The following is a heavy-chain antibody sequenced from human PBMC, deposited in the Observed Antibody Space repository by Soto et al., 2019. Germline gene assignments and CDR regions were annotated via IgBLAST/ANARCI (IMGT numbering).Heavy chain of an antibody. CDR3: ARDYYDSSGYYFVDY. CDR1: GGSISSGGYY. J-gene: IGHJ4*02. D-gene: IGHD3-22*01. Sequence: SETLSLTCTVSGGSISSGGYYWSWIRQHPGKGLEWIGYTYYSGSTYYNPSLKSRVTISVDTSKNQFSLKLSSVTAADTAVYYCARDYYDSSGYYFVDYWGQGTLVTVSS. CDR2: TYYSGST. V-gene: IGHV4-31*03.